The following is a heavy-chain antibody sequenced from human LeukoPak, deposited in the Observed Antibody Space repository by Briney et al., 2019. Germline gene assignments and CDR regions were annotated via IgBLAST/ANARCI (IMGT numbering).Heavy chain of an antibody. CDR2: IRSKANSYAT. Sequence: PGGALRLSCAASGFTFSGYAMHWVRQGSGERLEGGGRIRSKANSYATAYAASVKGRFTISRDDSKNTAYLQMNSLKTEDTAVYYCTSRILYYWGDVWGQGTTVTVSS. D-gene: IGHD2-8*01. CDR1: GFTFSGYA. CDR3: TSRILYYWGDV. J-gene: IGHJ6*02. V-gene: IGHV3-73*01.